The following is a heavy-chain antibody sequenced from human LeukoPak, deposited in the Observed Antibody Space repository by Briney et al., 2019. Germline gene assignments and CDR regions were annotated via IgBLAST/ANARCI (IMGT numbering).Heavy chain of an antibody. CDR3: ARGHYGMDV. CDR1: GFTFSDSW. J-gene: IGHJ6*02. V-gene: IGHV3-7*01. CDR2: INQDESEK. Sequence: GGSLRLSCAASGFTFSDSWITWVRQAPGKGLEWVANINQDESEKNYLDSVKGRFTISRDNAKNSLCLQMNSLGAEDTATYYCARGHYGMDVWGQGTTVTVSS.